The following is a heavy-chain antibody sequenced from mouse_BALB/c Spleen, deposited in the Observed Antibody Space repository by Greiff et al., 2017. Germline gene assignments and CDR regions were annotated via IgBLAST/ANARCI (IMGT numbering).Heavy chain of an antibody. D-gene: IGHD2-14*01. V-gene: IGHV14-4*02. J-gene: IGHJ2*01. CDR3: ARGNYRYGSYYFDY. Sequence: EVQRVESGAELVRSGASVKLSCTASGFNIKDYYMHWVKQRPEQGLEWIGWIDPENGDPEYAPKFQGKATMTADTSSNTAYLQLSSLTSEDTAVYYCARGNYRYGSYYFDYWGQGTTLTVSS. CDR2: IDPENGDP. CDR1: GFNIKDYY.